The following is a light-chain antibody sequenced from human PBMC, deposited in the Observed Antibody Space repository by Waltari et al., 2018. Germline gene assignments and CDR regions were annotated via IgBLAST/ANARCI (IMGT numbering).Light chain of an antibody. V-gene: IGKV3-20*01. Sequence: EIVLTQSPGTLSLSPGERATLSCRASQSVSSSYLAWYQQKPGQAPRLLISGASSRATGIPDRFSVSGSGTDFTLTISRLEPEDCAVYYCQQYGSSPRTFGQGTKVEI. J-gene: IGKJ1*01. CDR3: QQYGSSPRT. CDR1: QSVSSSY. CDR2: GAS.